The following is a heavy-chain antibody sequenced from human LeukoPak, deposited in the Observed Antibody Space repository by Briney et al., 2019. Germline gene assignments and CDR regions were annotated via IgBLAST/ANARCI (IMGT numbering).Heavy chain of an antibody. D-gene: IGHD3-10*01. V-gene: IGHV3-21*01. Sequence: GGSLRLSCAASGFTFSSYSMNWVRQAPGKGLEWVSSISSSSSYIYYADSVKGRFTISRDNAKNSLYLQMNGLRAEDTAVYYCARIRGSGSYADYWGQGTLVTVSS. J-gene: IGHJ4*02. CDR1: GFTFSSYS. CDR3: ARIRGSGSYADY. CDR2: ISSSSSYI.